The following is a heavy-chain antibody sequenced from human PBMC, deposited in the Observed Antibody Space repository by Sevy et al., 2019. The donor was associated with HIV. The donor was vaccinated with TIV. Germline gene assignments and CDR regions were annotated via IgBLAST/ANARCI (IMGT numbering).Heavy chain of an antibody. CDR1: AGSINTIAYY. CDR3: TAIYYCVRHLFHDFAWGSHRYRDAFDL. J-gene: IGHJ3*01. CDR2: ISYSGSS. Sequence: SETLSLTCTVSAGSINTIAYYWGWVRQPPGKGLEWIGSISYSGSSYYNPSLKSRVTISVDTSKSQFSLNLGSVTAADTATAADTAIYYCVRHLFHDFAWGSHRYRDAFDLWGQGTLVTVSS. D-gene: IGHD3-16*02. V-gene: IGHV4-39*01.